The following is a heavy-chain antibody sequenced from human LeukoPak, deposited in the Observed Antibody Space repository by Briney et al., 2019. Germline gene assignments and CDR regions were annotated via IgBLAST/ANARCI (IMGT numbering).Heavy chain of an antibody. V-gene: IGHV3-23*01. CDR3: AKFNGYYGSGSQVDY. CDR1: GLTFTSYA. D-gene: IGHD3-10*01. CDR2: ISGSGGNT. Sequence: PGGSLRLSCAASGLTFTSYAMSWVRQTPGKGLEWGSGISGSGGNTYYADSVKGRFTISRDNSKNTLYLQMNSLRAEDTAVYYCAKFNGYYGSGSQVDYWGQGTLVTVSS. J-gene: IGHJ4*02.